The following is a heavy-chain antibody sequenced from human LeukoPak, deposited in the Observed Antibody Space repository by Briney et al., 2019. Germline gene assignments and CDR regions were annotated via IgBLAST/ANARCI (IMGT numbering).Heavy chain of an antibody. D-gene: IGHD2-15*01. CDR3: ARAPRGYCSGGSCYPYYFDY. CDR1: GGSISSYY. Sequence: PSETLSLTCTVSGGSISSYYWSWLRQPPGKGREGIGYIYYSGSTNSNPSLKSRVTISVDTSKNQFSLKLSSVTAAATAVYYCARAPRGYCSGGSCYPYYFDYWGQGTLVTVSS. CDR2: IYYSGST. V-gene: IGHV4-59*01. J-gene: IGHJ4*02.